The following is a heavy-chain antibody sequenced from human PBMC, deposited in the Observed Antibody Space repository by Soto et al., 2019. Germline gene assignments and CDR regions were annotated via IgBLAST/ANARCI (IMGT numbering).Heavy chain of an antibody. V-gene: IGHV3-21*01. CDR2: ISSSSSFI. D-gene: IGHD5-12*01. CDR1: GFTFSSYT. CDR3: ATLLASGYDCGDFDY. Sequence: GGSLRLSCAASGFTFSSYTMNWVRQAPGKGLEWVSSISSSSSFIYYADSVKGRFTISRDNAKNSLYLQMNSLRAEDTAVYYCATLLASGYDCGDFDYWGQGTLVTVSS. J-gene: IGHJ4*02.